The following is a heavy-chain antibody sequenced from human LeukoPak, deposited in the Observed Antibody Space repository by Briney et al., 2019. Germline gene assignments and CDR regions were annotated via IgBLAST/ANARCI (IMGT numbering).Heavy chain of an antibody. Sequence: GESLKISCKGSGYSFTSYWISWVRQMPGKGLEWMGIIYPGDSNTRYSPSFQGQVTMSADKSISTAYLQWSSLRASDTAMYYCATRRAVAGKYYFDSWGQGTLVTVSS. CDR3: ATRRAVAGKYYFDS. V-gene: IGHV5-51*01. CDR2: IYPGDSNT. CDR1: GYSFTSYW. D-gene: IGHD6-19*01. J-gene: IGHJ4*02.